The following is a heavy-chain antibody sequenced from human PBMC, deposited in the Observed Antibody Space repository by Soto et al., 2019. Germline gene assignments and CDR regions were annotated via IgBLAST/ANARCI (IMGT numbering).Heavy chain of an antibody. D-gene: IGHD3-10*01. V-gene: IGHV3-15*01. CDR2: IKSKTDGGTT. Sequence: EVQLVESGGGLVKPGGSLRLSCAASGFTFSNAWMSWVRQAPGKGLEWVGRIKSKTDGGTTDYAAPVKGRFTISRDDSKNTLYLQMNSLKTEDTAVYYCTTDGSGSYYEPHDYWGQGTLVTVSS. CDR3: TTDGSGSYYEPHDY. CDR1: GFTFSNAW. J-gene: IGHJ4*02.